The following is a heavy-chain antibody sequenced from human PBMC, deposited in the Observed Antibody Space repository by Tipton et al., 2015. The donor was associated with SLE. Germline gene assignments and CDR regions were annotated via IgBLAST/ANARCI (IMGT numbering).Heavy chain of an antibody. CDR1: GGSFSGYY. J-gene: IGHJ5*02. Sequence: TLSLTCAVYGGSFSGYYWSWIRQPPGKGLEWIGSIYYSGSTYYNPSLKSRVTISVDTSKNQFSLKLSSVTAADTAVYYCARGRIVGATKTRNNWFDPWGQGTLVTVSS. CDR2: IYYSGST. CDR3: ARGRIVGATKTRNNWFDP. D-gene: IGHD1-26*01. V-gene: IGHV4-34*01.